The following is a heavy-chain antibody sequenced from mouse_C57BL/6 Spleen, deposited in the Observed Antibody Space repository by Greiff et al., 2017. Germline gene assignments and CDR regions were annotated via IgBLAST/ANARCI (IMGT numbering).Heavy chain of an antibody. CDR2: LSDGGSYT. J-gene: IGHJ4*01. Sequence: EVKLVASGGGLVTPGGSLKLSCAASGFTFSSYAMSWVRQTPEKRLAWVATLSDGGSYTYYPDNVKGRFTISRDNAKNNLYLQMSHLKSEDTAMYYCARGNYYGSSRGAMDYWGQGTSVTVSS. CDR1: GFTFSSYA. D-gene: IGHD1-1*01. V-gene: IGHV5-4*03. CDR3: ARGNYYGSSRGAMDY.